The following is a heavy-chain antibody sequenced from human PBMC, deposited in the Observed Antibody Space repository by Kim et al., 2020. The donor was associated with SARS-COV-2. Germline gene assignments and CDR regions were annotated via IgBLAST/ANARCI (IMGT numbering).Heavy chain of an antibody. J-gene: IGHJ4*02. Sequence: SETLSLTCTVSGGSISSYYWSWIRQPPGKGLEWIGYIYYSGSTNYNPSLKSRVTISVDTSKNQFSLKLSSVTAADTAVYYCARSRMVATPYYFDYWGQGTLVTVSS. V-gene: IGHV4-59*01. CDR3: ARSRMVATPYYFDY. D-gene: IGHD5-12*01. CDR2: IYYSGST. CDR1: GGSISSYY.